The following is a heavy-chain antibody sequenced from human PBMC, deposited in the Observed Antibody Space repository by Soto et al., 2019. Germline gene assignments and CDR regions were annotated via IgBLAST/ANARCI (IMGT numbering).Heavy chain of an antibody. J-gene: IGHJ6*02. D-gene: IGHD6-13*01. CDR3: TKYTYTSRYAYYGMDV. CDR2: IRSKAYGGTT. V-gene: IGHV3-49*03. Sequence: PGGSLRLSCTISGFTFGDYAMSWSRQAPGKGLEWVGVIRSKAYGGTTDYAASVKGRFTISRDDSKSIAYLQMNSLKSEDTGVYYCTKYTYTSRYAYYGMDVWGHGTTVTVSS. CDR1: GFTFGDYA.